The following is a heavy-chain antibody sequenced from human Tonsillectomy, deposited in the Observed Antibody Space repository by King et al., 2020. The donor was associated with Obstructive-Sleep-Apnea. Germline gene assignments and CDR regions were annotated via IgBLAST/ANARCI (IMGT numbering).Heavy chain of an antibody. J-gene: IGHJ2*01. CDR2: IYYSGST. V-gene: IGHV4-59*08. D-gene: IGHD4-17*01. CDR1: GGSISSYY. CDR3: ARLTRELYGDYWYFDL. Sequence: QLQESGPGLVKPSETLSLTCTVSGGSISSYYWSWIRQPPGKGLEWIGYIYYSGSTNYNPSLKSRVTISVDTSKNQFSLKLSSVTAADTAVYYCARLTRELYGDYWYFDLWGRGTLVTVSS.